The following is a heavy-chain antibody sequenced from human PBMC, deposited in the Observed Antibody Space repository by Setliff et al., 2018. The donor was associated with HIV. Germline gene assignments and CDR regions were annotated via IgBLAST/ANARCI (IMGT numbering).Heavy chain of an antibody. CDR2: INAGNGNT. D-gene: IGHD2-2*01. Sequence: ASVKVSCKASGYSFTSYTIHWVRQAPGQRLEWMGWINAGNGNTKYSQKFRGRVTCTRDTSASTAYMELSGLGFEDTAVYYCARLSSAAMWGGGAFDIWGQGTMVTVSS. CDR1: GYSFTSYT. J-gene: IGHJ3*02. V-gene: IGHV1-3*01. CDR3: ARLSSAAMWGGGAFDI.